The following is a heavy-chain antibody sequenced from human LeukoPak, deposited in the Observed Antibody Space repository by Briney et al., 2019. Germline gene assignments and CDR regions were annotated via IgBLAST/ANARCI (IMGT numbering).Heavy chain of an antibody. V-gene: IGHV4-34*01. CDR3: ASIAALDY. Sequence: SETLSLTCAVYGGSFSGYYWSWIRQPPGKGLEWIGEINHSGSTIYNPSLKSRVTISVDTSKNQFSLKLSSVTAADTAVYYCASIAALDYWGQGTLVTVSP. D-gene: IGHD6-13*01. CDR1: GGSFSGYY. J-gene: IGHJ4*02. CDR2: INHSGST.